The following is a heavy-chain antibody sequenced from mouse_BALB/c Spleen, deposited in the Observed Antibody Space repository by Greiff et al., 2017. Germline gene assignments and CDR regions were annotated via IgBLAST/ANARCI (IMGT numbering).Heavy chain of an antibody. Sequence: VQLKESGPGLVKPSQSLSLTCTVTGYSITSDYAWNWIRQFPGNKLEWMGYISYSGSTSYNPSLKSRISITRDTSKNQFFLQLNSVTTEDTATYYCARWKGYDYDGYAMGYWGQGTSVTVSS. D-gene: IGHD2-4*01. CDR1: GYSITSDYA. CDR2: ISYSGST. V-gene: IGHV3-2*02. CDR3: ARWKGYDYDGYAMGY. J-gene: IGHJ4*01.